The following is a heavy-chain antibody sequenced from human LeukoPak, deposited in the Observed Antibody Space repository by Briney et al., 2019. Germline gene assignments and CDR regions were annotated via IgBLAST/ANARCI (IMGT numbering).Heavy chain of an antibody. V-gene: IGHV4-61*02. J-gene: IGHJ5*02. Sequence: SETLSLTCAVSGGSISSGGYYWSWIRQPAGKGLEWIGRIYTSGSTNYNPSLKSRVTMSVDTSKNQFSLKLSSVTAADTAVYYCAAEIAAADRDWFDPWGQGTLVTVSS. CDR2: IYTSGST. CDR3: AAEIAAADRDWFDP. D-gene: IGHD6-13*01. CDR1: GGSISSGGYY.